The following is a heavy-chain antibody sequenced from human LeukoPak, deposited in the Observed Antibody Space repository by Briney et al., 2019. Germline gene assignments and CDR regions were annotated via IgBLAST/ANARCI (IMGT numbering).Heavy chain of an antibody. D-gene: IGHD1-14*01. CDR3: VKHNPLDY. Sequence: PGGSLRLSCGASGFTFSNYGMLWVRQAPGKGLEGGAFIRYDGNNKLYADSMKARFTISRDNSKNTPYLHINSLSAEDPAVYYCVKHNPLDYWGQGTLVIVSS. J-gene: IGHJ4*02. CDR2: IRYDGNNK. CDR1: GFTFSNYG. V-gene: IGHV3-30*02.